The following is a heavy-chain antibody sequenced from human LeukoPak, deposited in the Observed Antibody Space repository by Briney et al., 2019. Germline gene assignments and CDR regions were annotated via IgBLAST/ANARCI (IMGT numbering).Heavy chain of an antibody. V-gene: IGHV3-30*03. Sequence: PGGSLRLSCAASGFTFSDYGRHWIRQAPGKGLEWVTVISNEGRVQYYADSVKCRFTISRNNTKNSLHLQMNGARAEATAFYYVARSRSLGPDYWGKGTLVTVSS. CDR3: ARSRSLGPDY. CDR1: GFTFSDYG. J-gene: IGHJ4*02. CDR2: ISNEGRVQ. D-gene: IGHD3-16*01.